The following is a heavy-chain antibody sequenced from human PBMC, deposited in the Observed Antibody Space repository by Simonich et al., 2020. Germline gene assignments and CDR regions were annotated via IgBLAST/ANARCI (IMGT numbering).Heavy chain of an antibody. CDR3: ARASRGTWWYYYFDY. Sequence: QVQLVQSGAEVKKPGASVKASCKAYGYTFTSYGLKWERQAPGQGLEWLAWHRTYNGNTNYAKKLQGRVTMTTDTSTSTSYMELRSLRSDDTAVYYCARASRGTWWYYYFDYWGQGTLVTVSS. J-gene: IGHJ4*02. D-gene: IGHD2-15*01. CDR2: HRTYNGNT. CDR1: GYTFTSYG. V-gene: IGHV1-18*01.